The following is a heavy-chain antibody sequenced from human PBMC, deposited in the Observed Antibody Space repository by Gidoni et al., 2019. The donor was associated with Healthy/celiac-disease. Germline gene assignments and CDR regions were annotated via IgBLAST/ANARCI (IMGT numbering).Heavy chain of an antibody. J-gene: IGHJ3*02. CDR2: IYSGGST. Sequence: EVQLVESGGGLVQPGGSLRLSCAASGFTVSSNYMSWVRQAPGKGLAWVSVIYSGGSTYYADSVKGRFTISRDNSKNTLYLQMNSLRAEDTAVYYCARPIYGEDAFDIWGQGTMVTVSS. CDR3: ARPIYGEDAFDI. CDR1: GFTVSSNY. V-gene: IGHV3-66*04. D-gene: IGHD4-17*01.